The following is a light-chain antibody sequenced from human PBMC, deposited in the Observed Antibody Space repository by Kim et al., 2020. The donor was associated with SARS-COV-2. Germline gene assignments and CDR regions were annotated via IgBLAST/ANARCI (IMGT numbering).Light chain of an antibody. CDR2: DAS. CDR3: HQYNNWPPYT. V-gene: IGKV3-15*01. J-gene: IGKJ2*01. CDR1: QTVHSN. Sequence: EVVMTQSPATLSVSPGERATLSCRASQTVHSNLAWYQQKPGQAPRLLIYDASTRAAGVPARFGGSGSGTEFTLTISSLQSEDFAVYYCHQYNNWPPYTFGQGTKVEI.